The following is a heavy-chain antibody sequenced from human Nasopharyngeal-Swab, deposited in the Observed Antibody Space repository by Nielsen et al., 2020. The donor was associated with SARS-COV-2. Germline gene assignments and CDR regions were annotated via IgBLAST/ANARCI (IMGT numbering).Heavy chain of an antibody. CDR2: INPSGGFT. CDR1: GYTFTNYY. J-gene: IGHJ4*02. CDR3: ARAVFLTRKVAAAGTLGDY. D-gene: IGHD6-13*01. V-gene: IGHV1-46*01. Sequence: ASVKVSCKASGYTFTNYYIHWVRQAPGQGLEWVGIINPSGGFTSYAQRFQGRVTMTRDTSTSTVYMELSSLRSEDTAVYYCARAVFLTRKVAAAGTLGDYWGQGTLVTVSS.